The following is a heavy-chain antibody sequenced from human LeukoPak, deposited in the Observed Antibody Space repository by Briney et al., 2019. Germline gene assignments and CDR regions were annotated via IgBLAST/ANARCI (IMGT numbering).Heavy chain of an antibody. CDR1: GYTFTGYY. V-gene: IGHV1-2*02. D-gene: IGHD6-13*01. J-gene: IGHJ5*02. CDR2: INPNSGGT. Sequence: GASVKVSCKASGYTFTGYYMHWVRQAPGQGLEWMGWINPNSGGTNYAQKFQGRVTMTSDTSISTAYMELTRRRSDDTAIYYCARDTSTSSWYQGWFDPWGQGTLVTVSS. CDR3: ARDTSTSSWYQGWFDP.